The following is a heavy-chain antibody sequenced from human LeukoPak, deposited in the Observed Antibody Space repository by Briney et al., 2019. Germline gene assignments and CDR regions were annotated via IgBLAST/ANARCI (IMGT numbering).Heavy chain of an antibody. CDR3: AKGERYSGSRFDY. Sequence: PGGSLRLSGAASGFAFSSYAMTWVRQAPGKGLEWVSVSSGSGDITFYADSVKGRFTISRDNSKNTLDLQMNSLRAEDTAVYYCAKGERYSGSRFDYWGQGTLVTVSS. J-gene: IGHJ4*02. CDR2: SSGSGDIT. D-gene: IGHD1-26*01. CDR1: GFAFSSYA. V-gene: IGHV3-23*01.